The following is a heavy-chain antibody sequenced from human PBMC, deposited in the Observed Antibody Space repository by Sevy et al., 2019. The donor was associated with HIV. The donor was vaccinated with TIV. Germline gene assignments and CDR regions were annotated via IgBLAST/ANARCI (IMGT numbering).Heavy chain of an antibody. Sequence: GGSLRLSCTASGFTFSNYVMAWVRQTAGKGLEWVSSVTNRNTCYIDPVRGRFTISRDNSKNTQNLQMNSLRAEDTAIYFCANELNLGQIVTVEYWGQGALVTVSS. CDR2: VTNRNT. V-gene: IGHV3-23*01. J-gene: IGHJ4*02. CDR1: GFTFSNYV. CDR3: ANELNLGQIVTVEY. D-gene: IGHD3-16*02.